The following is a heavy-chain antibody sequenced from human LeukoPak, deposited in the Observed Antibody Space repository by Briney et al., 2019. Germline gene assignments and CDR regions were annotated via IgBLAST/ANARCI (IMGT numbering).Heavy chain of an antibody. V-gene: IGHV3-30*04. CDR1: GFTFSSYA. Sequence: PGGSLRLSCAASGFTFSSYAMHWVRQAPGKGLEWVAVISYDGSNKYYADSVKGRFTISRDNSKNTLYLQMNSLRAEDTAVYYCARGLLWFGELLSDAFDIWGQGTMVTVSS. D-gene: IGHD3-10*01. CDR2: ISYDGSNK. J-gene: IGHJ3*02. CDR3: ARGLLWFGELLSDAFDI.